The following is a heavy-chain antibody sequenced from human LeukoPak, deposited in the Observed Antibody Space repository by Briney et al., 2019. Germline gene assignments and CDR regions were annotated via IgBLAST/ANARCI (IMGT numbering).Heavy chain of an antibody. J-gene: IGHJ4*02. Sequence: EASVKVSCKASGYTFTGYYMHWVRQAPGQGLGWMGWINPNSGGTNYAQKFQGRVTMTRDTSISTAYMELRRLRSDDTAVYYCARAPYSSSWNDYWGQGTLVTVSS. CDR1: GYTFTGYY. CDR2: INPNSGGT. CDR3: ARAPYSSSWNDY. D-gene: IGHD6-13*01. V-gene: IGHV1-2*02.